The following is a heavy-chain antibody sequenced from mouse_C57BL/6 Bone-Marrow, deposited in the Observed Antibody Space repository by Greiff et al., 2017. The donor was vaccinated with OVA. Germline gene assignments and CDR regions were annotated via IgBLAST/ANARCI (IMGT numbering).Heavy chain of an antibody. D-gene: IGHD2-3*01. CDR3: ARHGDGYYASYFGY. J-gene: IGHJ2*01. V-gene: IGHV1-82*01. CDR1: GYAFSSSW. CDR2: IYPGDGDT. Sequence: QVQLQQSGPELVKPGASVKISCKASGYAFSSSWMNWVKQRPGKGLEWIGRIYPGDGDTNYNGKFKGKATLTADKSSSTAYMQLSSLTSEDSAVXFCARHGDGYYASYFGYWGQGTTLTVSS.